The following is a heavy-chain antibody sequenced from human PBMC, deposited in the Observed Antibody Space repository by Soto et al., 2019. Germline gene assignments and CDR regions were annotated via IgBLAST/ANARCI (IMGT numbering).Heavy chain of an antibody. CDR2: VSGSAGTT. Sequence: EVQLLESGGGLVQPGGSLRLSCEASGFTFSIYVMTWVRQAPGKGLEWVSAVSGSAGTTYYADSVKGRFSISRANSKNTLYLQMNSLTAADTAVYYCARVQGTARNAFDVWGHGTMVTVSS. D-gene: IGHD6-6*01. CDR3: ARVQGTARNAFDV. CDR1: GFTFSIYV. J-gene: IGHJ3*01. V-gene: IGHV3-23*01.